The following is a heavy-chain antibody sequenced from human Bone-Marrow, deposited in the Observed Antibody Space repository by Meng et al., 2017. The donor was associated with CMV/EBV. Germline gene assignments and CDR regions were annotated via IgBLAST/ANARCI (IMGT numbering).Heavy chain of an antibody. CDR2: ISGSGGST. V-gene: IGHV3-23*01. CDR1: GFTFSSYA. J-gene: IGHJ6*02. D-gene: IGHD3-10*01. Sequence: GESLKISCAASGFTFSSYAMSWVRQAPGKGLEWVSAISGSGGSTYYADSVKGRFTISRDNSKNTLYLQMNSLRAEDTAVYYCAKDGEWFGELLIDYYYGMDVWGQGTTVTVSS. CDR3: AKDGEWFGELLIDYYYGMDV.